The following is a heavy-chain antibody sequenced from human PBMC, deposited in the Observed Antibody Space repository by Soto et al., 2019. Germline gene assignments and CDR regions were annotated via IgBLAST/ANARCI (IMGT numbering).Heavy chain of an antibody. CDR3: TIPTPDTSMVTSYYYFAMDV. J-gene: IGHJ6*02. CDR2: IKSKFDGGST. V-gene: IGHV3-15*07. D-gene: IGHD5-18*01. Sequence: DVQLLESGGGLVEAGGSLRLSCAVSGFSVTDAWMNWVRQVPGKGLAWVGRIKSKFDGGSTDYAAPVKGRFTISKDDSKNTLYLHMNSLKTEDTAVYYCTIPTPDTSMVTSYYYFAMDVWGPGTTVSVSS. CDR1: GFSVTDAW.